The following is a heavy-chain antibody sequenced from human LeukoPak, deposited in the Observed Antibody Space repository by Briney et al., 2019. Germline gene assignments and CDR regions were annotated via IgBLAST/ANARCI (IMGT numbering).Heavy chain of an antibody. V-gene: IGHV3-66*01. Sequence: PGGSLRLSCAASGFTVSTNYMSWVRQAPGKGLEWVSIIYSGGTTYYADSVKGRFTMSRDNSKNTLYLQMNSLRAEDTAVYYCARGRGGSRSDCWGQGTLVTVSS. J-gene: IGHJ4*02. CDR1: GFTVSTNY. CDR2: IYSGGTT. D-gene: IGHD6-13*01. CDR3: ARGRGGSRSDC.